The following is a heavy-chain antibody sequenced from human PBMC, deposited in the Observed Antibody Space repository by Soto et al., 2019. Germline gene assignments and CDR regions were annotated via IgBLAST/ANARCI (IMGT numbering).Heavy chain of an antibody. J-gene: IGHJ6*02. CDR2: IIPIFDTA. Sequence: QVQLVQSGAKVKKPGSSVKVSCKASGGTFSSYAISWVRQAPGQGLEWMGGIIPIFDTANYAQKFQGRVTITADESTSTAYMEVSSLRSEDTAVYYCARHDCISSSCYYYYYYGMDVWGQGTTVTVS. CDR1: GGTFSSYA. CDR3: ARHDCISSSCYYYYYYGMDV. D-gene: IGHD2-2*01. V-gene: IGHV1-69*12.